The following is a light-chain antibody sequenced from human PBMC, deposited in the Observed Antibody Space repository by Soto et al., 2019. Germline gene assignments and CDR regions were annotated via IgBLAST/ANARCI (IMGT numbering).Light chain of an antibody. CDR1: SSDVGSYNL. V-gene: IGLV2-23*01. CDR3: CSYAGSLYV. Sequence: QSVLAQPASVSGSPGQSITISCTGTSSDVGSYNLVSWYQQHPGKAPKLMIYEGSKRPSGVSNRFSGSKSGNTASLTISGLQAEDEADYYCCSYAGSLYVFGTGTQVTAL. J-gene: IGLJ1*01. CDR2: EGS.